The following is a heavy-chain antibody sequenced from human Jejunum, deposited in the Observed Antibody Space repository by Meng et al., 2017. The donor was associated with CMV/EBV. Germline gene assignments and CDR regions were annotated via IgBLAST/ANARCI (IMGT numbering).Heavy chain of an antibody. V-gene: IGHV4-59*01. CDR3: ARAYSSSCRVDY. J-gene: IGHJ4*02. CDR1: VGSISSYY. Sequence: TVSVGSISSYYWNWIRQPPGKGLEWIGYVYYSGGTNYNPSLKSRVTISVDTSKNQFSLKLSSVTAADTAVYYCARAYSSSCRVDYWGQGTLVTVSS. CDR2: VYYSGGT. D-gene: IGHD6-6*01.